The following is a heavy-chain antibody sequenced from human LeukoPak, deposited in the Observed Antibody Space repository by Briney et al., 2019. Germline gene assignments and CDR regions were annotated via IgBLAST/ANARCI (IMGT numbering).Heavy chain of an antibody. CDR2: INRDGSST. J-gene: IGHJ6*02. CDR3: AREEIAAAGPYYYGMDV. D-gene: IGHD6-13*01. V-gene: IGHV3-74*01. CDR1: GFTFRSYW. Sequence: GALRLSCAASGFTFRSYWMHWVRQGPGKGLVWVSRINRDGSSTSSADSVKGRFTISRDNAKNTLYLQMTSLRAEDTAVYYCAREEIAAAGPYYYGMDVWGQGTTVTVSS.